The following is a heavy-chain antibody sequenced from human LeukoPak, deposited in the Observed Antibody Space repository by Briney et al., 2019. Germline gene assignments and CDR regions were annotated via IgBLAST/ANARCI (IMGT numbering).Heavy chain of an antibody. CDR1: GFTFSGYA. V-gene: IGHV3-23*01. CDR3: AKRPYDFWSGYHKYYFDY. D-gene: IGHD3-3*01. Sequence: GALRLSCAASGFTFSGYAMSWVRQAPGKGLEWVSAISGSGGSTYYADSVKGRFTISRDNSKNTLYLQMNSLRAEDTAVYYCAKRPYDFWSGYHKYYFDYWGQGTLVTVSS. CDR2: ISGSGGST. J-gene: IGHJ4*02.